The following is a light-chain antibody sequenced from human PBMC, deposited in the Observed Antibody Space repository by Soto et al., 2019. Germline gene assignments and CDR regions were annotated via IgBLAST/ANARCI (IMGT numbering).Light chain of an antibody. Sequence: EIVLTQSPGTLSLSPGERATLSCRASQSVSSSYLAWYQQKPGQAPRLLIYGASSRATGIPDRFSGSGSGTDFTLTISRLEPEDFAVYHCQQYGDSPLTFGGGTKGEIK. J-gene: IGKJ4*01. V-gene: IGKV3-20*01. CDR2: GAS. CDR3: QQYGDSPLT. CDR1: QSVSSSY.